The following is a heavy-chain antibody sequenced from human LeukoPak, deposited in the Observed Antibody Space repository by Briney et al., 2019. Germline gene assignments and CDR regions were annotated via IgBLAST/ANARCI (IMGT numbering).Heavy chain of an antibody. CDR3: ARSGFWSGYHNQPPTYNWFDP. D-gene: IGHD3-3*01. CDR2: IYSGGST. CDR1: GFTVSSNY. Sequence: PGGSLRLSCAASGFTVSSNYMSWVRQAPGKGLEWVSVIYSGGSTYYADSVKGRFTISRDNSENTLYLQMNSLRAEDTAVYYCARSGFWSGYHNQPPTYNWFDPWGQGTLVTVSS. V-gene: IGHV3-53*01. J-gene: IGHJ5*02.